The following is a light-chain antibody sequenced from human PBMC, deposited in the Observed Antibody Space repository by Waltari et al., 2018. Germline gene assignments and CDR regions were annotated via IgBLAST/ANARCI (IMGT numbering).Light chain of an antibody. CDR3: QQYSSSVMYT. CDR1: QSVRNF. V-gene: IGKV3-20*01. Sequence: DIVLTQSPGTLSLSPGERATLSCRASQSVRNFLAWYQQKPGQTPRRLIYGASSRATGIPDRFSGSGSGTDFILTINRLEPEDFAVYFCQQYSSSVMYTFGQGTKLEI. CDR2: GAS. J-gene: IGKJ2*01.